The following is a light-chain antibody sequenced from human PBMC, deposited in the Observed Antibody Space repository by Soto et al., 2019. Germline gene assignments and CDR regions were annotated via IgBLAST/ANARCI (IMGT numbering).Light chain of an antibody. J-gene: IGLJ2*01. CDR1: SSNIGSNY. CDR3: AAWDDSPSVV. CDR2: RNN. V-gene: IGLV1-47*01. Sequence: QSVLTQPPSASGTPGQRVTISCSGSSSNIGSNYVYWYQQLPGTAPKLLIYRNNQRPSGVPDRFSGSKSGTSASLAISGLRSEDEGDYYCAAWDDSPSVVPGGGTKVTVL.